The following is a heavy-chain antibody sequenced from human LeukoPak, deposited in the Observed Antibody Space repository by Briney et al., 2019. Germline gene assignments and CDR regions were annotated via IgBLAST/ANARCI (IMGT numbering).Heavy chain of an antibody. CDR3: ARVSVVYSMDV. V-gene: IGHV4-59*01. Sequence: KPSATLLMNCRGPGGSIISSYWACIGQPPPQLLHWIGYMYYTGSTNYNPSLKSRVTISLATSKNQFSLKMSSVTAADTAVYYCARVSVVYSMDVWGRGTTVTVSS. CDR1: GGSIISSY. J-gene: IGHJ6*02. CDR2: MYYTGST.